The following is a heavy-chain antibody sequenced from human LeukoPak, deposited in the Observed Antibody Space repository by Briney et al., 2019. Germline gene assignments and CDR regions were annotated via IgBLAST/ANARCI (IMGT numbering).Heavy chain of an antibody. CDR3: ARAGYYYDSSGYQSKYNWFDP. J-gene: IGHJ5*02. V-gene: IGHV1-2*02. CDR1: GYTFTGYY. Sequence: ASVKVSCKASGYTFTGYYMHWVRQAPGQGLEWMGWINPNSGGTNYAQKFQGRVTMTRDTSISTAYMELSRLRSDDTAVYYCARAGYYYDSSGYQSKYNWFDPWGQGTLVTVSS. CDR2: INPNSGGT. D-gene: IGHD3-22*01.